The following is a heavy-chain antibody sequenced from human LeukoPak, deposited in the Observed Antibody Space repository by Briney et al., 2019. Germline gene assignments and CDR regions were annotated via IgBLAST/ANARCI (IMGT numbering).Heavy chain of an antibody. J-gene: IGHJ5*02. CDR2: ISSSSSYI. Sequence: GGSLRPSCAASGFTFRSYSMNWVRQAPGKGLEWVSSISSSSSYIYYADSVKGRFTISRDNAKNSLYLQMNSLRAEDTAVYYCARGEDIVVVPAARGNWFDPWGQGTLVTVSS. V-gene: IGHV3-21*01. D-gene: IGHD2-2*01. CDR1: GFTFRSYS. CDR3: ARGEDIVVVPAARGNWFDP.